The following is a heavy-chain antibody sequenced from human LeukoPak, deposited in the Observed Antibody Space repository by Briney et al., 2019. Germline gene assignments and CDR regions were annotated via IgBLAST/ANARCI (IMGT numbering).Heavy chain of an antibody. CDR1: GFNFAGYS. CDR2: INWNSGSM. J-gene: IGHJ4*02. D-gene: IGHD3-22*01. V-gene: IGHV3-9*01. CDR3: ARGYYYDTSGYSPLDH. Sequence: GGSLRLSCAASGFNFAGYSMHWVRQAPGKGLEWLAGINWNSGSMGYADSLKGRLIISRDNAKNSLYLQMNSLGVEDTALYYCARGYYYDTSGYSPLDHWGQGTLVTVSS.